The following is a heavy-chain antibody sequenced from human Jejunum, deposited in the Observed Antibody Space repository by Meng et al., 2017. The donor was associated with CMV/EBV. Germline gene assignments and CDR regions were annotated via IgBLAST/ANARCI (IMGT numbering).Heavy chain of an antibody. Sequence: EGQVGESGGDLVTPGGSRRLSGAASGFTFSNAWMSWVRQSPGKGLEWVGRIKSKNDGGTTDYAAPVTGRFTISRDDSKNTLYLQMNTLKTEDTALYYCTTDIEDDSRDYWGQGTLVTVSS. D-gene: IGHD3-22*01. CDR2: IKSKNDGGTT. V-gene: IGHV3-15*01. CDR1: GFTFSNAW. J-gene: IGHJ4*02. CDR3: TTDIEDDSRDY.